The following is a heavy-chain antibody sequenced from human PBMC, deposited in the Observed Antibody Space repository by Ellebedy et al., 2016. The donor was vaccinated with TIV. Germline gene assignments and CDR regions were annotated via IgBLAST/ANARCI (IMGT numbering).Heavy chain of an antibody. J-gene: IGHJ4*02. V-gene: IGHV3-64D*09. CDR1: GFTFSSYP. D-gene: IGHD6-19*01. Sequence: PGGSLRLSCAASGFTFSSYPMHWVRQAPGKGLEYLSAISSKGSSTYYADSVKGRFTISRDNSKNTLYLQVNSLRAEDTAVYYCVKDMTLGRWLAAPFDYWGQGTLVTVSS. CDR3: VKDMTLGRWLAAPFDY. CDR2: ISSKGSST.